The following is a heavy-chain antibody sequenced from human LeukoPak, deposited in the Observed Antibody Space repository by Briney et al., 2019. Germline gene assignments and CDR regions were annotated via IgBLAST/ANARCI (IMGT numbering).Heavy chain of an antibody. CDR3: ARVSDDEYGGNSGANYFDY. CDR1: GASISGPYY. CDR2: IYHSESS. J-gene: IGHJ4*02. Sequence: PSETLSLTCAVSGASISGPYYWGWIRQSPGKGLEWIGKIYHSESSYYNPSPKSRVTMSVDTSKNHFSLNVKSVTAADTAVYYCARVSDDEYGGNSGANYFDYWGRGTLVTVSS. D-gene: IGHD4-23*01. V-gene: IGHV4-38-2*01.